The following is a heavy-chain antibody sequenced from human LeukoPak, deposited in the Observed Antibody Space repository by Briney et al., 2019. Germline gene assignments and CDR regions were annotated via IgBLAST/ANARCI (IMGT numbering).Heavy chain of an antibody. CDR3: ARAPLWFGELLPIDY. J-gene: IGHJ4*02. CDR1: GYTFTSYG. D-gene: IGHD3-10*01. Sequence: ASVKVSCKASGYTFTSYGISWVRQAPGQGFEWMGWISAYNGNTNYAQKLQGRVTMTTDTSTSTAYMELRSLRSDDTAVYYCARAPLWFGELLPIDYWGQGTLVTVSS. CDR2: ISAYNGNT. V-gene: IGHV1-18*01.